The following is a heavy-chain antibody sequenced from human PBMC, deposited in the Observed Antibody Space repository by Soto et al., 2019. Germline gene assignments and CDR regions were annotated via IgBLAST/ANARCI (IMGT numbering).Heavy chain of an antibody. J-gene: IGHJ3*02. CDR1: GFTVSSNY. V-gene: IGHV3-66*01. Sequence: GGSLRLSCAASGFTVSSNYMSWVRQAPGKGLEWVSVIYSGGSTYYADSVKGRFTISRDNSKNTLYLQMNSLRAEDTAVYYCARDIVATKNAFDIWGQGTMVTVSS. CDR2: IYSGGST. CDR3: ARDIVATKNAFDI. D-gene: IGHD5-12*01.